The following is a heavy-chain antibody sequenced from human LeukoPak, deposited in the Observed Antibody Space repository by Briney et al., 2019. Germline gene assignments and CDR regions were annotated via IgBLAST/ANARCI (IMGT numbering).Heavy chain of an antibody. CDR1: GGSISSSSHY. Sequence: SETLSLTCTVSGGSISSSSHYWGWIRHPPGKGQEWIGIIYYSGSTSYNPSLKSRVTISVDTSKNQFSLKLSSVTVADTAVHYCARRDGAWAFDYWGQGTLVTVSS. CDR2: IYYSGST. CDR3: ARRDGAWAFDY. J-gene: IGHJ4*02. V-gene: IGHV4-39*01. D-gene: IGHD2-21*02.